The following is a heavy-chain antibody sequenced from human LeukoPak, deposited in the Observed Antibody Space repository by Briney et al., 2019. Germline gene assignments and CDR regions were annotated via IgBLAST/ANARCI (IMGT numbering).Heavy chain of an antibody. D-gene: IGHD6-13*01. CDR1: GFTFSSYS. V-gene: IGHV3-23*01. J-gene: IGHJ4*02. CDR3: AKGRYSSSWGFDY. Sequence: GGSLRLSCAASGFTFSSYSMNWVRQAPGKGLEWVSAISGSGGSTYYADSVKGRFTISRDNSKNTLYLQMNSLRAEDTAVYYCAKGRYSSSWGFDYWGQGTLVTVSS. CDR2: ISGSGGST.